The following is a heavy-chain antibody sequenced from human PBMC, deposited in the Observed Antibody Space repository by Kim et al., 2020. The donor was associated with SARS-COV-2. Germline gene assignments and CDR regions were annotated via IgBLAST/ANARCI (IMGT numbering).Heavy chain of an antibody. CDR3: AKDFLEWLPAFDY. Sequence: YADSVKGRFTISRDNSKNTLYLQMNSLRAEDTAVYYCAKDFLEWLPAFDYWGQGTLVTVSS. J-gene: IGHJ4*02. V-gene: IGHV3-23*01. D-gene: IGHD3-3*01.